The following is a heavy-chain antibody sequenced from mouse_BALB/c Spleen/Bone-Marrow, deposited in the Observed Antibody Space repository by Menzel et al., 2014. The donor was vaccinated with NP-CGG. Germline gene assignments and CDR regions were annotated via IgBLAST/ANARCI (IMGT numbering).Heavy chain of an antibody. Sequence: QVTLKESGAELMKPGASVKISCRATGYTFSSYWIEWVKQRPGHGLEWIGEILPGSGSTNYNEKFKGKATFTADTSSNTAYMQLSSLTSEDSAVYYCARSDGYYYAMDYWGQGTSVTVSS. V-gene: IGHV1-9*01. D-gene: IGHD2-3*01. CDR3: ARSDGYYYAMDY. CDR1: GYTFSSYW. J-gene: IGHJ4*01. CDR2: ILPGSGST.